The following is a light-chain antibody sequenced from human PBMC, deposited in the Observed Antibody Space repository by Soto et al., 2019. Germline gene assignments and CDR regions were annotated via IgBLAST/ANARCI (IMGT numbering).Light chain of an antibody. CDR2: DVN. CDR1: GSDVGGYNY. J-gene: IGLJ1*01. Sequence: QSALTQPASVSGSPGQSITVSCTGTGSDVGGYNYVSWYQQYPGQAPKLMIYDVNKRPSGVSNRFSGPKSGNTASLTISGLQVEDEADYYCSSYTSTNALVFGVGTKVTVL. CDR3: SSYTSTNALV. V-gene: IGLV2-14*03.